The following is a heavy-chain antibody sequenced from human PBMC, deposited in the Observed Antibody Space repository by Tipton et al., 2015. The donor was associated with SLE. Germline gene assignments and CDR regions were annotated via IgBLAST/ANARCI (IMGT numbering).Heavy chain of an antibody. CDR3: TRETVPGTCFDY. D-gene: IGHD1-7*01. CDR2: ISTSGTYI. CDR1: GFIFRDYT. V-gene: IGHV3-21*03. J-gene: IGHJ4*02. Sequence: SLRLSCATSGFIFRDYTMNWVRQAPGKGLEWVSSISTSGTYIDYADSLEGRFTISRDNAKSSLYLQMNNLTAEDTALYYCTRETVPGTCFDYWGQGTLATVSS.